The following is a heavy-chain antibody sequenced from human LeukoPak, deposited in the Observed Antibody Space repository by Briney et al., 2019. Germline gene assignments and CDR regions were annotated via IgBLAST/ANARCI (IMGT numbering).Heavy chain of an antibody. D-gene: IGHD6-19*01. CDR3: ARQYRRYSSGWSNDAFDI. CDR1: GYSFTSYW. J-gene: IGHJ3*02. Sequence: GESLKIPCKGSGYSFTSYWIGWVRQMPGKGLEWMGIIYPGDSDTRYSPSFQGQVTISADKSISTAYLQWSSLKASDTAMYYCARQYRRYSSGWSNDAFDIWGQGTMVTVSS. V-gene: IGHV5-51*01. CDR2: IYPGDSDT.